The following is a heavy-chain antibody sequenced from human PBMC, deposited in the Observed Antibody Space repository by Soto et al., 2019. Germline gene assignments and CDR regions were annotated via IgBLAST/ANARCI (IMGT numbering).Heavy chain of an antibody. CDR3: AKNLYGSYVHPDI. CDR1: GGSIGNYY. V-gene: IGHV4-59*01. J-gene: IGHJ3*02. CDR2: IHYSGST. Sequence: PSETLSLTCTVSGGSIGNYYWSWIRQPPGKGLGWIGYIHYSGSTWYNPSLKSRVTISVDKSRNQFSLKLSSVTAADTDVYFCAKNLYGSYVHPDIWGQGTMVTV. D-gene: IGHD3-10*01.